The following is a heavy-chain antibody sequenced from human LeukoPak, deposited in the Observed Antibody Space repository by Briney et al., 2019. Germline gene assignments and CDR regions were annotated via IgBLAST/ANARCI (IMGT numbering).Heavy chain of an antibody. Sequence: SGTLSLTCAVSGGSISSSNWWSWVRQPPGKGLEWIGEIYHSGSTNYNPSLKSRVTIPVDKSKNKFSMKLSSVTAADTAVYYCARGEIVVVPAANMEHYYYYGMDVWGQGTTVTVSS. CDR1: GGSISSSNW. CDR2: IYHSGST. D-gene: IGHD2-2*01. V-gene: IGHV4-4*02. CDR3: ARGEIVVVPAANMEHYYYYGMDV. J-gene: IGHJ6*02.